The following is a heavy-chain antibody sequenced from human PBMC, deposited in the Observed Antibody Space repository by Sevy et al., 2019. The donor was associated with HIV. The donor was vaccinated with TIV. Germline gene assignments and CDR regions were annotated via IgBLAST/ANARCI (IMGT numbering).Heavy chain of an antibody. J-gene: IGHJ4*02. CDR3: ARGRGLISYNFDY. V-gene: IGHV3-33*01. Sequence: GGSLRLSCAASGFTFSSYGMHWVRQAPGKGLEWVAVIWYDGSNKYYADSVKGRFIISRDNSKNTLYLQMNSLRAEDTAVYYCARGRGLISYNFDYWGQGTLVTVSS. CDR2: IWYDGSNK. CDR1: GFTFSSYG. D-gene: IGHD3-16*01.